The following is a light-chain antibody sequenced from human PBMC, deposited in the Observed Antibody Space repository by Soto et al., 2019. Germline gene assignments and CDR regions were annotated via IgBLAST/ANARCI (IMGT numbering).Light chain of an antibody. V-gene: IGLV2-14*01. Sequence: QSVLTQPASVSGSPGQSITISCTGTSNDVGGYKYVSWHQQHPGKATKLMIYEVSNRPSGVSTRFSASRSGNTASLTISGLQAEDEADYYCSAYTGLKEVFGGGTKLTVL. CDR1: SNDVGGYKY. CDR3: SAYTGLKEV. CDR2: EVS. J-gene: IGLJ2*01.